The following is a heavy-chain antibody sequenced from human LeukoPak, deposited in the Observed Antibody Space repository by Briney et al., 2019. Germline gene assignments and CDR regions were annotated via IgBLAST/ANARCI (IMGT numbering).Heavy chain of an antibody. V-gene: IGHV4-34*01. Sequence: SETLSLTCALYGGSFSGYYWSWIRQPPGKGLEWIGEINHSGSTNYNPSLKSRVTISVDTSKNQFSLKLSCVTAADTAVYYWARGPKSPECGGDCGPSSSDYWGEGALVTVSS. CDR2: INHSGST. CDR3: ARGPKSPECGGDCGPSSSDY. J-gene: IGHJ4*02. CDR1: GGSFSGYY. D-gene: IGHD2-21*02.